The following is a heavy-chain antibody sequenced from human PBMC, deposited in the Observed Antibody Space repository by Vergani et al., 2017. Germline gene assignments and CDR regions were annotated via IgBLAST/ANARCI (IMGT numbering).Heavy chain of an antibody. J-gene: IGHJ4*02. D-gene: IGHD3-22*01. CDR3: ARERLYYDSSGYYDD. CDR2: ISSSGSTI. Sequence: EVQLVESGGGLVQPGGSLRLSCAASGFTFSSYEMNWVRQAPGKGLEWVSYISSSGSTIYYADSVKGRFTISRDNAKNSLYLQMNSLRAEDTAVYYCARERLYYDSSGYYDDWGQGTLVTVSS. CDR1: GFTFSSYE. V-gene: IGHV3-48*03.